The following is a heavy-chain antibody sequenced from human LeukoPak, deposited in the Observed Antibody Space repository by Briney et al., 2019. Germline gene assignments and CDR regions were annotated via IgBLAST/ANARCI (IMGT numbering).Heavy chain of an antibody. D-gene: IGHD1-1*01. J-gene: IGHJ5*02. CDR1: GGSISSYY. CDR3: VRVVTWNPTWFDP. V-gene: IGHV4-59*01. CDR2: IYYSGST. Sequence: SETLSLTCTVSGGSISSYYWSWIRQPPGKGLEWIGYIYYSGSTNYNPSLKSRVTISVHTSKNQLSLNLTSATSADTAVYYCVRVVTWNPTWFDPWGQGTLVTVSS.